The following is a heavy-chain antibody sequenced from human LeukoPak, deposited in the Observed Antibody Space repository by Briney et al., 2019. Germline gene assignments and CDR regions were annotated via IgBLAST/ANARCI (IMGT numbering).Heavy chain of an antibody. J-gene: IGHJ6*02. CDR2: INHSGST. Sequence: PSETLSLTCAVYGGSFSGYYWSWIRQPPGKGLEWIGEINHSGSTNYNPSLKSRVTMSVDTSKNQFSLKLSSATAADTAVYYCARETTSSWYDLYYYGMDVWGQGTTVTVSS. CDR1: GGSFSGYY. CDR3: ARETTSSWYDLYYYGMDV. D-gene: IGHD6-13*01. V-gene: IGHV4-34*01.